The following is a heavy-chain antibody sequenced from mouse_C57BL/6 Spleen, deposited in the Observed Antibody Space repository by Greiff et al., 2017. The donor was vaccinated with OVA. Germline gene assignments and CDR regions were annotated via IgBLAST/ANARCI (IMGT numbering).Heavy chain of an antibody. V-gene: IGHV1-53*01. CDR2: INPSNGGT. D-gene: IGHD1-1*01. J-gene: IGHJ4*01. CDR3: ARPILLRYNAMDY. Sequence: QVQLQQSGTELVKPGASVKLSCKASGYTFTSYWMHWVKQRPGQGLEWIGNINPSNGGTNYNEKFKSKATLTVDKSSSTAYMQLSSLTSEDSAVYYCARPILLRYNAMDYWGQGTSVTVSS. CDR1: GYTFTSYW.